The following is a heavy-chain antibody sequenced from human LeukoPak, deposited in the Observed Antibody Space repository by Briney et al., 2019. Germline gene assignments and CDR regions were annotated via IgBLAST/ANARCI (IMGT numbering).Heavy chain of an antibody. V-gene: IGHV4-34*01. J-gene: IGHJ3*02. CDR1: GGSFSGYY. CDR2: INYSGST. CDR3: ARGSRHYYDSSGWNDVFDI. Sequence: PSETLSLTCAVYGGSFSGYYWSWIRQPPGKGLEWIGEINYSGSTNYNPSLKSRVTISVDTSKNQFSLKLSSVTAADTAVYYCARGSRHYYDSSGWNDVFDIWGQGTMVTVSS. D-gene: IGHD3-22*01.